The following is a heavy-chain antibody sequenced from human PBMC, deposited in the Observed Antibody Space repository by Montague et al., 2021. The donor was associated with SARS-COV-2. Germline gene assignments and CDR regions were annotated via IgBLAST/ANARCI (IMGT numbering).Heavy chain of an antibody. D-gene: IGHD2-2*01. CDR2: IYNTGRT. CDR3: ATEMPAYDVFDF. J-gene: IGHJ3*01. CDR1: GGSVTSGDYY. V-gene: IGHV4-61*08. Sequence: SETLSLTCTVSGGSVTSGDYYWTWIRQPPGKGLGWIGYIYNTGRTNYTPSLKSRVTISMDTSKNPFSLKVDSASAADTAEYSCATEMPAYDVFDFWGQGTMVTVSS.